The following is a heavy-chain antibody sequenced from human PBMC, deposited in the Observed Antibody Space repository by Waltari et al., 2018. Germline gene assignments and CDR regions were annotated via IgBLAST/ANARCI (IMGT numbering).Heavy chain of an antibody. Sequence: QVQLVESGGGVVQPGGSLRLSCAASGFTFSSYGMHWVRQAPGKGLEWVAFIRYNGSNKYYACSVKGRFTTSSDTSKNTLYLQMNSLRAEETAVYYCAKDTYSCYDLPDFDYWGQGTLVTVSS. CDR2: IRYNGSNK. CDR1: GFTFSSYG. V-gene: IGHV3-30*02. CDR3: AKDTYSCYDLPDFDY. D-gene: IGHD5-12*01. J-gene: IGHJ4*02.